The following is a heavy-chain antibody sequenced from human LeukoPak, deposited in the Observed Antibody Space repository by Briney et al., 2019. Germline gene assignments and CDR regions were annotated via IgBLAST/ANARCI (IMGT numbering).Heavy chain of an antibody. CDR3: ASRKPDGSGISH. Sequence: GGSLRLSCAASGLTFSSYWMHWVSQAPGKGLVWVSRMNVDGSNRKYADSVKGRFIISRDNAKNILHLQMNSLRAEGTAVYYCASRKPDGSGISHWGQGTLVTVSS. D-gene: IGHD3-22*01. CDR2: MNVDGSNR. CDR1: GLTFSSYW. J-gene: IGHJ4*02. V-gene: IGHV3-74*01.